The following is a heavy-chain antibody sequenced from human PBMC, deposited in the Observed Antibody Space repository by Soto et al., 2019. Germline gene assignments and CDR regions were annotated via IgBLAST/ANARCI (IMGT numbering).Heavy chain of an antibody. CDR1: GGSISSGAYY. V-gene: IGHV4-31*03. Sequence: QVQLQESGPGLVKPSQTLSLTCTVSGGSISSGAYYWSWIRQHPGKGLEWIGYIYYSGSTYYNPSLKSRVTISVDTSKNQFSLELSSVTAADTAVYYCARWWSGSRQGFDPWGQGTLVTVSS. D-gene: IGHD3-3*01. CDR3: ARWWSGSRQGFDP. J-gene: IGHJ5*02. CDR2: IYYSGST.